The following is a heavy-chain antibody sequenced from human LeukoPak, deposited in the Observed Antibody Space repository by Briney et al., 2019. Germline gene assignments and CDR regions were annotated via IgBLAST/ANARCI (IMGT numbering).Heavy chain of an antibody. V-gene: IGHV1-24*01. D-gene: IGHD2-21*01. Sequence: ASVKVSCKVSGHTLTEFSMEWVRQAPGNGLEWMGGFDPERGETIYAQKFQRRITMTEDTSTDTAYMELSSLTSEDTAVYYCATGSIVYDYWGQGTLVTVSS. CDR3: ATGSIVYDY. J-gene: IGHJ4*02. CDR2: FDPERGET. CDR1: GHTLTEFS.